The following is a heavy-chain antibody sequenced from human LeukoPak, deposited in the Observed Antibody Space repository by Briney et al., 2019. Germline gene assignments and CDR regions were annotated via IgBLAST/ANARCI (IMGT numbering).Heavy chain of an antibody. CDR1: GFTFSSYS. CDR2: ISSASTTI. J-gene: IGHJ4*02. Sequence: PGGSLRLSCAASGFTFSSYSMNWVRQAPGKGLEWVSYISSASTTIYYVDSVKGRFTVSRDNAKNSLSLQMDSLRAEDTAVYYCAKDKNWNVCDYWGRGTLVTVSS. CDR3: AKDKNWNVCDY. D-gene: IGHD1-1*01. V-gene: IGHV3-48*04.